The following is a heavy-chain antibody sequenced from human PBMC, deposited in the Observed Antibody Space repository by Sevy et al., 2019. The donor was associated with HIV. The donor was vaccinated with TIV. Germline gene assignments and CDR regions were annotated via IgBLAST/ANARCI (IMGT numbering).Heavy chain of an antibody. CDR1: GFTFGSYW. Sequence: GGSLRLSCGASGFTFGSYWMHWVRQVPGKGLEWVSRMSDDGRSTTYADSVRGRFTISRDNAKNTLYLQMNGLRADDTAVYYCARDSVTVSGIVLYALDIWGQGTMVTVSS. CDR3: ARDSVTVSGIVLYALDI. V-gene: IGHV3-74*01. CDR2: MSDDGRST. J-gene: IGHJ3*02. D-gene: IGHD3-3*01.